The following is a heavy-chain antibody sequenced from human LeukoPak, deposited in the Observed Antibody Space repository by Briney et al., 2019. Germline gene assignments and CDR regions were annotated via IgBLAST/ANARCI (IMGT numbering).Heavy chain of an antibody. V-gene: IGHV1-69*13. CDR1: GGTFSSYA. CDR3: ARVGWNGGNSGRVLGGDY. CDR2: IIPIFGTA. Sequence: GASVKVSCKASGGTFSSYAISWVRQAPGQGLEWMGGIIPIFGTANYAQKFQGRVTITADESTSTAYMELSSLRSEDTAVYYCARVGWNGGNSGRVLGGDYWGQGTLVTVSS. J-gene: IGHJ4*02. D-gene: IGHD4-23*01.